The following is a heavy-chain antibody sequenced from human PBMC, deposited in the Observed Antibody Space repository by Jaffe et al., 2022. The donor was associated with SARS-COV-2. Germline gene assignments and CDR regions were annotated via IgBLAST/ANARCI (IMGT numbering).Heavy chain of an antibody. CDR1: GGSISSGSFY. CDR2: IYTSGST. D-gene: IGHD6-19*01. V-gene: IGHV4-61*02. CDR3: ARDPSIAVAGYGMDE. J-gene: IGHJ6*02. Sequence: QVQLQESGPGLVKPSQTLSLTCTVSGGSISSGSFYWSWIRQPAGKGLEWIGRIYTSGSTNYNPSLKSRVTISVDTSKNQFSLKLSSVTAADTAVYYCARDPSIAVAGYGMDEWGQGTAVTVSS.